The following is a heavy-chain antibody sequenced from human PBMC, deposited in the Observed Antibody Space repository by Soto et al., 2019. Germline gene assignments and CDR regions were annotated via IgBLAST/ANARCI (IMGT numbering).Heavy chain of an antibody. J-gene: IGHJ6*02. CDR3: AKDRELDAYYYHYGMDV. CDR2: IRETGNT. Sequence: GGSLRLSCAASGFPFSNYAMSWIRPAPGKGLEWVSTIRETGNTYYADSVRGRFATSRDNSENTLYLQMSSLRAEDTAVYYCAKDRELDAYYYHYGMDVWGQGTTVTVSS. CDR1: GFPFSNYA. V-gene: IGHV3-23*01. D-gene: IGHD1-7*01.